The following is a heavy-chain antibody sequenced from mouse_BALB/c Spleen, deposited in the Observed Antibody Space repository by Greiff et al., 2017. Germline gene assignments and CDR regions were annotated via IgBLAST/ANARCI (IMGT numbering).Heavy chain of an antibody. J-gene: IGHJ4*01. D-gene: IGHD4-1*01. V-gene: IGHV1-69*01. Sequence: QVQLQQPGAELVMPGASVKMSCKASGYTFTDYWMHWVKQRPGQGLEWIGAIDTSDSYTSYNQKFKGKATLTVDESSSTAYMQLSSLTSEDSAVYYCARNWDDYAMDYWGQGTSVTVSS. CDR3: ARNWDDYAMDY. CDR1: GYTFTDYW. CDR2: IDTSDSYT.